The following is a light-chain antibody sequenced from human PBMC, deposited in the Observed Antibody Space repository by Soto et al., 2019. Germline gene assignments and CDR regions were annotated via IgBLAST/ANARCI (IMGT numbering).Light chain of an antibody. CDR3: QQGNNWPLT. CDR1: QSISTE. V-gene: IGKV3-15*01. Sequence: EIVMTQSPATLSVSPGERATLSCRASQSISTELAWYQQKPGQPPRLLIYSASTRATGVPARFTGSGSGSEFILTISGLQSEDFAVYYCQQGNNWPLTFGQGTRLEI. J-gene: IGKJ2*01. CDR2: SAS.